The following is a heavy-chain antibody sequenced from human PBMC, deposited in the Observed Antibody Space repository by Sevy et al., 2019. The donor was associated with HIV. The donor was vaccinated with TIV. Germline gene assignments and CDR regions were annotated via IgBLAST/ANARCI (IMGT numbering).Heavy chain of an antibody. V-gene: IGHV3-33*01. Sequence: GGSLRLSCAASEFTFSNFGMHWVRQAAGKGLEWVAAIFSDGTTKYYGDSVKGRFTISRDNSKNTLYLQMSRLTGEDTAVYYCSRESGSDWYVDHWGQGTLVTVSS. D-gene: IGHD2-21*02. CDR2: IFSDGTTK. J-gene: IGHJ4*02. CDR1: EFTFSNFG. CDR3: SRESGSDWYVDH.